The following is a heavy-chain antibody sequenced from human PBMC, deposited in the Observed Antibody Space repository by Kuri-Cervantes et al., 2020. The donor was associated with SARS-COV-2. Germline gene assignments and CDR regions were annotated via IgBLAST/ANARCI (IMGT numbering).Heavy chain of an antibody. V-gene: IGHV4-34*01. CDR1: GGSFSGYY. D-gene: IGHD6-19*01. CDR3: ARGNGAVATSGYWYFDL. CDR2: INHSGST. J-gene: IGHJ2*01. Sequence: SETLSLTCAVYGGSFSGYYWSWIRQPPGKGLEWIGEINHSGSTNYNPSLKSRVTISVDTSKNQFSLKLSSVTAADTAMYFCARGNGAVATSGYWYFDLWGRGTLVTVSS.